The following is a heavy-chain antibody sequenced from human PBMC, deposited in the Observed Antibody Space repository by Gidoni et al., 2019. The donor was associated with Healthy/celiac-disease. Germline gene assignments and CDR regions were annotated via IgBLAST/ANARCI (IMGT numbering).Heavy chain of an antibody. CDR1: GGTFSSYT. J-gene: IGHJ4*02. CDR3: ARGAQQLFDY. Sequence: QLQLVQSGAEAKNPGSPVQVSCKASGGTFSSYTISWVRQAPGQGLEWIGRIIPILGIANYAQKFQGGVTITADKSTSTAYMELSSLRSEDTAVYYCARGAQQLFDYWGQGTLVTVAS. V-gene: IGHV1-69*02. D-gene: IGHD6-13*01. CDR2: IIPILGIA.